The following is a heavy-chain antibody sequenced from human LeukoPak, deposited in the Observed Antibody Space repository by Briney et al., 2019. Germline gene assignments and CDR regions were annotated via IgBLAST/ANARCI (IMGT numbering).Heavy chain of an antibody. Sequence: GGSLRLSCAASGFSFSSYSMNWVRQAPGKGLEWVSSISSSSSYIYYADSVKGRFTISRDNAKNSLYLQMNSLRAEDTAVYYCARDGLGARYCSSTSCPIGYWGQGTLVTVSS. CDR3: ARDGLGARYCSSTSCPIGY. J-gene: IGHJ4*02. CDR2: ISSSSSYI. CDR1: GFSFSSYS. D-gene: IGHD2-2*01. V-gene: IGHV3-21*01.